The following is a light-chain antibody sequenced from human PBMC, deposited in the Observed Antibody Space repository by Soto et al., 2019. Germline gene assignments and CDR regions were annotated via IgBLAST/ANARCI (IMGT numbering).Light chain of an antibody. J-gene: IGLJ1*01. CDR3: ASSTSDSLYV. Sequence: HSVLTPPGSVSGSPGQSITSSCTGTSSDVGGNKYVSWYQQYPGKVPKLLINKVTNRPSGVSYRFSGSKSGNTASLTISALLAEDEADYFCASSTSDSLYVFGTGPKVTVL. CDR2: KVT. V-gene: IGLV2-14*01. CDR1: SSDVGGNKY.